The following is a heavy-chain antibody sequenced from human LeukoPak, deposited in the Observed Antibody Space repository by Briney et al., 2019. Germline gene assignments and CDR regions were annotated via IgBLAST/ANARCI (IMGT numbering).Heavy chain of an antibody. V-gene: IGHV3-48*03. CDR1: GFTFSSYE. D-gene: IGHD2-2*01. Sequence: GGSLRLSCAASGFTFSSYEMNWVRQAPGKGLEWVSYISSSGSTIYYADSVKGRFTISRDNAKNSLYLQMNSLRAEDTAVYCCGTLGPVQLLSGDNWFDPWGQGTLVTVSS. J-gene: IGHJ5*02. CDR3: GTLGPVQLLSGDNWFDP. CDR2: ISSSGSTI.